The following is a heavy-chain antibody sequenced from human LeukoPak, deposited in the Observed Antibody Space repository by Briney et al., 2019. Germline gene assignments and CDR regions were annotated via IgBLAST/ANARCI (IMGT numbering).Heavy chain of an antibody. V-gene: IGHV3-21*01. CDR1: GFTFSSYS. Sequence: GGSLRLSCAASGFTFSSYSMNWVRQAPGKGLEWVSSISSSSSYIYYADSVKGRFTISRDNAKNSLYLQMNSLRAEDTAVYYCARSFLSIAAAATDYWAQGTLVTVST. D-gene: IGHD6-13*01. CDR2: ISSSSSYI. J-gene: IGHJ4*02. CDR3: ARSFLSIAAAATDY.